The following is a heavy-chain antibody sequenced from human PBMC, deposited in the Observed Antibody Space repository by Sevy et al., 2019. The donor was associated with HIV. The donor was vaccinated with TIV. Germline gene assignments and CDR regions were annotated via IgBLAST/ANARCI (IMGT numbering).Heavy chain of an antibody. CDR1: GFTFSSYG. CDR3: AKDGRYYDSSHVDY. J-gene: IGHJ4*02. CDR2: ISYDGSNK. V-gene: IGHV3-30*18. Sequence: GGSLRLSCAASGFTFSSYGMHWVRQAPGKGLEWVAVISYDGSNKYYADSVKGRFTISRDNSKNTPYLQMNSLRAEDTAVYYCAKDGRYYDSSHVDYWGQGTLVTVSS. D-gene: IGHD3-22*01.